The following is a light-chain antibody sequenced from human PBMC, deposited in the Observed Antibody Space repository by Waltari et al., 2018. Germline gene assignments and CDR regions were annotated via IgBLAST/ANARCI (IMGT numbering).Light chain of an antibody. V-gene: IGKV3-15*01. CDR1: QSVGSN. J-gene: IGKJ2*01. CDR2: GAS. CDR3: QQYNNWPLMYT. Sequence: EIVMTQSPATLSVSPGERATLSCRASQSVGSNLAWYQQKPGQAPRLLIYGASTRATGIPARFSGSGSGTEFTLTISSVQSEDFAAYYCQQYNNWPLMYTFGQGTKLEIK.